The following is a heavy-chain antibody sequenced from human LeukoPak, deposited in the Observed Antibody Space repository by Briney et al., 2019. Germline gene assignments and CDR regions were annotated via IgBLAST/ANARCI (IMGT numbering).Heavy chain of an antibody. CDR1: GFSLSRYW. J-gene: IGHJ4*02. Sequence: GGSLRLSCAASGFSLSRYWMSWVRQAPGKGLEWVANMKQDGSEKKYVDSVKGRFTISRDNTKNSLYLQMNSLRAEDTAVYYCARESYGRTLDYWGQGTLVTVSS. CDR3: ARESYGRTLDY. CDR2: MKQDGSEK. D-gene: IGHD1-26*01. V-gene: IGHV3-7*03.